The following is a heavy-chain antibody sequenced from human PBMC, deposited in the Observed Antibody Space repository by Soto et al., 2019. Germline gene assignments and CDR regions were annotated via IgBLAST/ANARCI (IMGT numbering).Heavy chain of an antibody. D-gene: IGHD3-3*01. CDR3: ARGVNDFGVVTLDY. Sequence: QVQLVQSGAEVKKPGASVKVSCKASGYTFTSYDINWVRQATGQGLEWMGWMSPNSGYTGCAQKFQGRVTMTRNTSIRTAYMELSSLRSGDTAVYYCARGVNDFGVVTLDYWGQGALVTVSS. CDR1: GYTFTSYD. CDR2: MSPNSGYT. J-gene: IGHJ4*02. V-gene: IGHV1-8*01.